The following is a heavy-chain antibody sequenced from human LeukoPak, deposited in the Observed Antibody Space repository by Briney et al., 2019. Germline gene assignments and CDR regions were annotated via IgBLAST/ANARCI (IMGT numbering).Heavy chain of an antibody. CDR3: AKDRSRALWFGELKMDP. Sequence: GGSLRLSCAASGFTFSSYGMHWVRQAPGKGLEWVAVISYDGRNQNYADSLKGRFTISREDSKNTLYLQMNSLRAEDTAVYYCAKDRSRALWFGELKMDPWGQGALVTVS. J-gene: IGHJ5*02. CDR1: GFTFSSYG. V-gene: IGHV3-30*18. CDR2: ISYDGRNQ. D-gene: IGHD3-10*01.